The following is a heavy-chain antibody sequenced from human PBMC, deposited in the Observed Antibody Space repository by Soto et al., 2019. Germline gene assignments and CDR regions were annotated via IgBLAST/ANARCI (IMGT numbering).Heavy chain of an antibody. CDR1: GYTFTSYD. CDR3: AGDRGCIDV. V-gene: IGHV1-8*01. D-gene: IGHD3-10*01. J-gene: IGHJ6*02. Sequence: QVQLVQSGAEVKKPGASVKVSCKASGYTFTSYDINWVRQATGQGLEWMGWMNPNSGNTGYAQKFQGTGTMTRNTCISTADMERSSLRAADTAVYYGAGDRGCIDVWGQGTPVTVSS. CDR2: MNPNSGNT.